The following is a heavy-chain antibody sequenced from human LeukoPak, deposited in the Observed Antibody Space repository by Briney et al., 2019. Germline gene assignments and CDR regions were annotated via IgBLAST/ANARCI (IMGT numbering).Heavy chain of an antibody. CDR2: INPNSGGT. CDR1: GYTFTGYY. Sequence: ASVKVSCKASGYTFTGYYMHWVRQAPGQGLEWMGWINPNSGGTNYAQKFQGRVTMTRDTPISTAYMELSRLRSDDTAVYYCARGGPIAVAGPYYYYYGMDVWGQGTTVTVSS. V-gene: IGHV1-2*02. J-gene: IGHJ6*02. CDR3: ARGGPIAVAGPYYYYYGMDV. D-gene: IGHD6-19*01.